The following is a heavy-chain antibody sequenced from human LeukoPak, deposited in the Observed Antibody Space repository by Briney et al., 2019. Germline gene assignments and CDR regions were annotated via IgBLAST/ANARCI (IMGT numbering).Heavy chain of an antibody. D-gene: IGHD2-2*02. CDR1: GFTFSSYA. Sequence: GGSLRLSCAASGFTFSSYAMSWVRQAPGKGLEWVSSISSSSSYIYYADSVKGRFTISRDNAKNSLYLQMNSLRAEDTAVYYCARDRRYCRSTSCYTGKFDYWGQGTLVTVSS. V-gene: IGHV3-21*01. J-gene: IGHJ4*02. CDR3: ARDRRYCRSTSCYTGKFDY. CDR2: ISSSSSYI.